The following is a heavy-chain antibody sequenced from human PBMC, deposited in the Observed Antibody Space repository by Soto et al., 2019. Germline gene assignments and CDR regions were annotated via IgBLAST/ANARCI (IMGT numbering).Heavy chain of an antibody. CDR2: ISRDGSVT. CDR3: ARGRTGLYGQDY. J-gene: IGHJ4*02. V-gene: IGHV3-74*01. Sequence: EVQLLESGGGLVEPGGSLRLSCAASGFTFSGDWMHWVRQGPVKGLVWVSRISRDGSVTTYADSVRGRFTISRDNAKNTLYLEMNSLRAEDTAIYVCARGRTGLYGQDYWGLGTLVTVSS. CDR1: GFTFSGDW. D-gene: IGHD6-19*01.